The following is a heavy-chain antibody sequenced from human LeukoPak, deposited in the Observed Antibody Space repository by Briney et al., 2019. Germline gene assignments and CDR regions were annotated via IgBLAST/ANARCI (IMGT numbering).Heavy chain of an antibody. CDR3: GSPEITGPLVRPA. J-gene: IGHJ4*02. D-gene: IGHD1-14*01. CDR1: GFTFSTSW. Sequence: PGGSLRLSCAASGFTFSTSWMYWVRQAPGKGLLWVSRVDYDGINTYYADSVKGRFTISRDNAKNTMYLQMTSLRVEDTAVYYCGSPEITGPLVRPAWGQGTLVTVFS. CDR2: VDYDGINT. V-gene: IGHV3-74*01.